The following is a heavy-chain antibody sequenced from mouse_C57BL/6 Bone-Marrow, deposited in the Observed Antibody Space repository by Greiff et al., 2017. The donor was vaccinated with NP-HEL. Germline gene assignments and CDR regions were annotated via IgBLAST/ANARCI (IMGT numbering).Heavy chain of an antibody. CDR3: ASWTYYYGSSYAMDY. Sequence: QVQLQQSGPELVKPGASVKISCKASGYAFSSSWMNWVKQRPGKGLEWIGRIYPGDGDTTYNGKFKGKATLTADKSSSTAYMQLSSLTSEDSAVYFCASWTYYYGSSYAMDYWGQGTSVTVSS. V-gene: IGHV1-82*01. CDR1: GYAFSSSW. J-gene: IGHJ4*01. CDR2: IYPGDGDT. D-gene: IGHD1-1*01.